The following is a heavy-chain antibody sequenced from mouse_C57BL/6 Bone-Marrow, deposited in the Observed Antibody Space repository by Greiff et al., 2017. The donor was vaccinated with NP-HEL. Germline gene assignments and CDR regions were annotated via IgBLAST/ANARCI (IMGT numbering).Heavy chain of an antibody. D-gene: IGHD2-3*01. CDR3: ARHEPPYEGNYKGWYFDV. Sequence: QVQLQQSGAELVKPGASVKLSCKASGYTFTEYTIHWVKQRSGQGLEWIGWFYPGSGSIKYNEKFKDKATLTADKSSSTVYMELSRLTSEDSAVYFCARHEPPYEGNYKGWYFDVWGTGTTVTVS. CDR1: GYTFTEYT. V-gene: IGHV1-62-2*01. J-gene: IGHJ1*03. CDR2: FYPGSGSI.